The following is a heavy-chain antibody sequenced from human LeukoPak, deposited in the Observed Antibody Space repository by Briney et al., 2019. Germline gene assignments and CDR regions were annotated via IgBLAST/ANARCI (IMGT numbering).Heavy chain of an antibody. V-gene: IGHV4-59*12. D-gene: IGHD3-22*01. CDR1: GGSISPYY. Sequence: SETLSLTCTVSGGSISPYYWNWIRQPPGKGLEWIGYIYYSGTTNYNPSLKSRVTISVDTSKNQFSLKLSSVTAADTAVYYCARYYYDSSGYYEVFDYWGQGTLVTVSS. J-gene: IGHJ4*02. CDR2: IYYSGTT. CDR3: ARYYYDSSGYYEVFDY.